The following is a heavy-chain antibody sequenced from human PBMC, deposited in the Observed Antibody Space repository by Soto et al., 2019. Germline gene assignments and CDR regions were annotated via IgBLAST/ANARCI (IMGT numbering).Heavy chain of an antibody. CDR2: INHSGSP. CDR3: ATANWSHHYFDP. V-gene: IGHV4-34*01. Sequence: QVRLQQWGTGLLKSSETLSLTCAVYGGSFSGCYWSWLRQPPGKGLEWIGEINHSGSPNYNPSLKSRVTISVDTSKNQFSLKMTSVTAADTAVYYCATANWSHHYFDPWGQGTLVTVSS. CDR1: GGSFSGCY. J-gene: IGHJ5*02. D-gene: IGHD1-1*01.